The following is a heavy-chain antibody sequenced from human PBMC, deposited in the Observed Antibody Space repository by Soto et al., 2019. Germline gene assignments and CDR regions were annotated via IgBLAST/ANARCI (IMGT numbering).Heavy chain of an antibody. D-gene: IGHD2-21*02. CDR1: GFTFSDYA. CDR3: VNGGSYCGGDCRGNWFYX. CDR2: VSSSAGTT. Sequence: GGSLRLSCAASGFTFSDYAMNWVRQGPGKGLQWVSFVSSSAGTTYYADSVKVRFTISRDNSNNTMYMQMNSLRAEDTAVYYCVNGGSYCGGDCRGNWFYXWGQRSMLTVSX. V-gene: IGHV3-23*01. J-gene: IGHJ5*01.